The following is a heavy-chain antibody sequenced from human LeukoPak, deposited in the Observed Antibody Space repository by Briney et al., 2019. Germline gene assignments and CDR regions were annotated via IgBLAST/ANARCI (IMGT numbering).Heavy chain of an antibody. J-gene: IGHJ4*02. CDR3: ARGRYDSRWLPFDY. CDR2: IRNKANSYTT. D-gene: IGHD6-13*01. Sequence: PGGPLKLSCAAPGFTSSARYMDWVRQAPGKGLEWVGRIRNKANSYTTEYAASVKGRFSISRDDSKNSLYLQMNSLKTEDTAVYFCARGRYDSRWLPFDYWGQGTLVTVSS. V-gene: IGHV3-72*01. CDR1: GFTSSARY.